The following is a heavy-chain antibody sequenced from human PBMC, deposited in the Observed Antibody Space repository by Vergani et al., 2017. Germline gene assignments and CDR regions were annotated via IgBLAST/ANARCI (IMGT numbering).Heavy chain of an antibody. V-gene: IGHV3-30*03. D-gene: IGHD1-1*01. Sequence: QVHLVESGGGVVQPGRSLRLSCVVSGFTSSYYGMHWVRPAPAQGLQWVAVISYDGTPKYYADSVKGRFTISRDNSKSTLYLQMNSLRTEDTAVYYCATKSCGTPGCQIGYFREWGQGTLVTVSS. CDR1: GFTSSYYG. CDR3: ATKSCGTPGCQIGYFRE. J-gene: IGHJ1*01. CDR2: ISYDGTPK.